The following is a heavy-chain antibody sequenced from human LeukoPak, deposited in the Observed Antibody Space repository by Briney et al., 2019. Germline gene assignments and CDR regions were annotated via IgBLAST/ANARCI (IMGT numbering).Heavy chain of an antibody. CDR2: IYSSGTS. V-gene: IGHV4-4*07. D-gene: IGHD2-2*01. CDR1: GGSITNYY. CDR3: ARSRTHGLDV. Sequence: SETLSLTCSVSGGSITNYYWSWIRQSAGQGLEWVGRIYSSGTSNYNPSLKSRVIMSIDTSKSQLSLKLSSVTVADTALYFCARSRTHGLDVWGPGTTVSVS. J-gene: IGHJ6*02.